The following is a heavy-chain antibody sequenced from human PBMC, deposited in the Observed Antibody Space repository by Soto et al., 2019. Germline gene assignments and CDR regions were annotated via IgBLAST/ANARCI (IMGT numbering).Heavy chain of an antibody. V-gene: IGHV3-9*02. CDR3: AKDMKWGGMTTIHYFDS. CDR1: GFTADDYA. D-gene: IGHD4-17*01. CDR2: ISSNSDTI. Sequence: EVQLVESGGGLVQPGRSLRLSCVASGFTADDYALHWVRQAPGKGLEWVSGISSNSDTIHYVDSVKGRFTISRDNAKNSLFLQMNSLRPEDTAVYYCAKDMKWGGMTTIHYFDSWGQGTLVTVSS. J-gene: IGHJ4*02.